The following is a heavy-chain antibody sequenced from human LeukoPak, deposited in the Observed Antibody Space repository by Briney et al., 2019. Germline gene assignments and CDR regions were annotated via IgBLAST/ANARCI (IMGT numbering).Heavy chain of an antibody. V-gene: IGHV4-34*01. Sequence: PSETLSLTCTVSGGSISSYYWSWIRQPPGKGPEWIGEINHSGSTNYNPSLKSRVTISVDTSKNQFSLKLSSVTAADTAVYYCARGLNDSSGYYDYWGQGTLVTVSS. J-gene: IGHJ4*02. CDR3: ARGLNDSSGYYDY. CDR1: GGSISSYY. D-gene: IGHD3-22*01. CDR2: INHSGST.